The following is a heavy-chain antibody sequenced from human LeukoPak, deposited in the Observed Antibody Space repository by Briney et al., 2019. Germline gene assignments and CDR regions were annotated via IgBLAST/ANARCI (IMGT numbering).Heavy chain of an antibody. Sequence: GGSLRLSCAASGFTFSDYYMSWIRQAPEKGLEWVSYISSSGSTIYYADSVKGRFTISRDNAKNSLYLQMNSLRAEDTAVYYCARVYDCWSGRYFDYWGQGTLVTVSS. CDR3: ARVYDCWSGRYFDY. D-gene: IGHD3-3*01. CDR2: ISSSGSTI. CDR1: GFTFSDYY. J-gene: IGHJ4*02. V-gene: IGHV3-11*04.